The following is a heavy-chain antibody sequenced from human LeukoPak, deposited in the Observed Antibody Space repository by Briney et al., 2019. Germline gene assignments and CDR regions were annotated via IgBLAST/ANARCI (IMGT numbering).Heavy chain of an antibody. J-gene: IGHJ1*01. D-gene: IGHD3-22*01. CDR3: ASYSTYYYDSSQPPSAPSYFQH. V-gene: IGHV1-69*06. CDR2: IIPIFGTA. CDR1: GGTFSSYA. Sequence: GASVKVSCKASGGTFSSYAISWVRQAPGQGLEWMGGIIPIFGTANYAQKFQGRVTITADKSTSTAYMEMSRLRSEDTAVYYCASYSTYYYDSSQPPSAPSYFQHWGQGTLVTVSS.